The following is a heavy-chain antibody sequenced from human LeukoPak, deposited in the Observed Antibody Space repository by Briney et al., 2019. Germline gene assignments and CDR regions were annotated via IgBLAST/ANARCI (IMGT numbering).Heavy chain of an antibody. CDR1: GFPFSSYW. V-gene: IGHV3-7*01. CDR3: ARHGYSYGYSDY. CDR2: IKQDGSEK. J-gene: IGHJ4*02. D-gene: IGHD5-18*01. Sequence: GGSLRLSCAASGFPFSSYWMSWVRQAPGKGLEWVANIKQDGSEKYYVDSVKGRFTISRDNAKNSLYLQMNSLRAEDTAVYYCARHGYSYGYSDYWGQGTLVTVSS.